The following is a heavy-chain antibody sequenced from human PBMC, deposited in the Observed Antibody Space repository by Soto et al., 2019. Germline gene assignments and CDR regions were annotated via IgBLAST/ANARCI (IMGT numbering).Heavy chain of an antibody. CDR2: IWYDGSNK. V-gene: IGHV3-33*01. Sequence: GGSLRLSCAASGFTFSSYGMHWVCQAPGKGLEWVAVIWYDGSNKYYADSVKGRFTISRDNSKNTLYLQMNSLRAEDTAVYYCARDLGDCWSDQTPIGYWGQGTLVTVS. CDR1: GFTFSSYG. CDR3: ARDLGDCWSDQTPIGY. J-gene: IGHJ4*02. D-gene: IGHD3-3*01.